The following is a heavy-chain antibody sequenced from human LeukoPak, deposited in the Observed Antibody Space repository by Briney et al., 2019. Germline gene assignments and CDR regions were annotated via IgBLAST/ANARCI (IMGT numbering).Heavy chain of an antibody. CDR1: GFTFIRYS. V-gene: IGHV3-21*01. CDR3: ARDSTPYDSSGYCYDY. Sequence: PGGSLRLSCAASGFTFIRYSMNWVRQAPGKGLEWVSSISSGRGYMYYADSAKGRFTISRDSAKNSPYLQMNSLRAEDTAVYYCARDSTPYDSSGYCYDYWGQGTLVTVSS. D-gene: IGHD3-22*01. J-gene: IGHJ4*02. CDR2: ISSGRGYM.